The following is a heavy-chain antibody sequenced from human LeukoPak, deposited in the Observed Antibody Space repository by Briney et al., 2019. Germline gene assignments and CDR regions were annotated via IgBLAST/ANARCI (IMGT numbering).Heavy chain of an antibody. CDR1: GGPFSGYY. D-gene: IGHD3-10*01. V-gene: IGHV4-34*01. CDR2: INHSGST. J-gene: IGHJ3*02. Sequence: SETLSLTCAVYGGPFSGYYWSWIRQPPGKGLEWIGEINHSGSTNYNPSLKSRVTISVDTSKNQFSLKLSSVTAADTAVYYCARRITMVRGGRIDIWGQGTMVTASS. CDR3: ARRITMVRGGRIDI.